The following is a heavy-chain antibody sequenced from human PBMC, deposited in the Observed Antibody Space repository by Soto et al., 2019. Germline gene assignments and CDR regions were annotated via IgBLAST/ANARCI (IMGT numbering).Heavy chain of an antibody. V-gene: IGHV1-18*01. D-gene: IGHD3-10*01. J-gene: IGHJ4*02. CDR3: ARDSSPLSYYSSGSFYRTPRLNPDH. CDR1: GYTFTSYG. Sequence: GASVKVSCKASGYTFTSYGITWVRQAPGQGLEWMGWSIAYNGKTNYAQKLQGRVTMTTDTSTSTAYMELRSLRSDDTAMYYCARDSSPLSYYSSGSFYRTPRLNPDHWGQGTLVTVSS. CDR2: SIAYNGKT.